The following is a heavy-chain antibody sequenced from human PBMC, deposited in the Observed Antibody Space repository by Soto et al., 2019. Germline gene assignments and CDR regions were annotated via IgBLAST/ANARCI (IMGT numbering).Heavy chain of an antibody. Sequence: ASVKVSCKASGYTFTSYGISWVRQAPGQGLEWMGWISAYNGNTNYAQKLQGRVTMTTDTSTSTAYMELRSLRSDDTAVYYCAREVGSVGSYTYSDYYYYGMDVWGQGXTVTVYS. D-gene: IGHD1-26*01. CDR2: ISAYNGNT. V-gene: IGHV1-18*04. CDR3: AREVGSVGSYTYSDYYYYGMDV. J-gene: IGHJ6*02. CDR1: GYTFTSYG.